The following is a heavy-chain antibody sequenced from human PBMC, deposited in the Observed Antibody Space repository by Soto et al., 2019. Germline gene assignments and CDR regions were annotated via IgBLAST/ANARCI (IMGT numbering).Heavy chain of an antibody. D-gene: IGHD1-1*01. J-gene: IGHJ3*02. CDR3: ARGRDSTGLDAFDI. CDR2: INPNSGGT. CDR1: GYTFTGYY. V-gene: IGHV1-2*04. Sequence: ASVKVSCKASGYTFTGYYMHWVRQAPGQGLEWMGWINPNSGGTNYAQKFQGWVTMTRDTSISTAYMELSRLRSDDTAVYYCARGRDSTGLDAFDIWGQGTMVTVSS.